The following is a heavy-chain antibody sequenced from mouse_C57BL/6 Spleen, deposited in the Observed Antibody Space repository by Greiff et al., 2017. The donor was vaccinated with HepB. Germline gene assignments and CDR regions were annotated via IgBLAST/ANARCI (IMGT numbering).Heavy chain of an antibody. Sequence: DVKLVESGPGLVKPSQSLSLTCSVTGYSITSGYYWNWIRQFPGNKLEWMGYISYDGSNNYNPSLKNRISITRDTSKNQFFLKLNSVTTEDTATYYCARAYYDYVFAYWGQGTLVTVSA. CDR1: GYSITSGYY. D-gene: IGHD2-4*01. CDR3: ARAYYDYVFAY. CDR2: ISYDGSN. V-gene: IGHV3-6*01. J-gene: IGHJ3*01.